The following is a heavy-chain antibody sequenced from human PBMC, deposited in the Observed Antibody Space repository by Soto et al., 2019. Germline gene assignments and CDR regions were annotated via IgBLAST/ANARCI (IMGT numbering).Heavy chain of an antibody. CDR1: GFTFSSYA. J-gene: IGHJ6*02. D-gene: IGHD3-10*01. CDR3: ARDLHYYGSGSYYDYYYGMDV. CDR2: ISYDGSNK. V-gene: IGHV3-30-3*01. Sequence: GGSLRLSCAASGFTFSSYAMHWVRQAPGKGLEWVAVISYDGSNKYYADSVKGRFTISRDNSKNTLYLQMNSLRAEDTAVYYCARDLHYYGSGSYYDYYYGMDVWGQGTTVTVSS.